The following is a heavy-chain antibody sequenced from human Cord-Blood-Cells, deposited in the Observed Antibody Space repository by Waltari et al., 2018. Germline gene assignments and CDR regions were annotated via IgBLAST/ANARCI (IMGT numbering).Heavy chain of an antibody. D-gene: IGHD2-15*01. J-gene: IGHJ4*02. CDR2: INHSGST. CDR3: ARDISVGGTGSDY. CDR1: GGSFSGYY. Sequence: QVQLQQWGAGLLKPSETLSLTCAVYGGSFSGYYWSWIRQPPGKGLEWIGEINHSGSTNYNPSLKSRVTISVDTSKNQFSLKLSSVTAADTAVYYCARDISVGGTGSDYWGQGTLVTVSS. V-gene: IGHV4-34*01.